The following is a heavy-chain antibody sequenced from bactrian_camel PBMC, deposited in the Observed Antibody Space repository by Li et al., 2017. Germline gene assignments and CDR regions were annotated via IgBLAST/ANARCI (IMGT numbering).Heavy chain of an antibody. D-gene: IGHD1*01. V-gene: IGHV3S63*01. J-gene: IGHJ4*01. CDR1: GSSLDYYS. Sequence: VQLVESGGGSVQAGGSLRLACVASGSSLDYYSMTWFRQGSGKEREGVAGIYSGGEPTYYDESVKGRFTISRDNAKNTLYLQMYDLKPLDTATYICAAVRCGGSIDFDYDYWGQGTQVTVS. CDR3: AAVRCGGSIDFDYDY. CDR2: IYSGGEPT.